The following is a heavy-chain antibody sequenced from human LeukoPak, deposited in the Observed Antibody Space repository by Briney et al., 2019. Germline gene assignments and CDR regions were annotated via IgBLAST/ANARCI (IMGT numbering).Heavy chain of an antibody. CDR2: INPSGGST. V-gene: IGHV1-46*01. CDR3: ARAIKTVPRVTESYFDY. J-gene: IGHJ4*02. D-gene: IGHD4-17*01. Sequence: ASVKVSCKASGYTFTSYYMHWVRQAPGQGLEWMGIINPSGGSTSYAQKFQGRVTMTRDTSTSTVYMELSSLRSEDTAVYYCARAIKTVPRVTESYFDYWGQGTLVTVSS. CDR1: GYTFTSYY.